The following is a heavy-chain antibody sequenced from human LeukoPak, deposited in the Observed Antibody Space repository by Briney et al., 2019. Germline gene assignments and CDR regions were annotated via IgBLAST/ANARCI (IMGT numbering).Heavy chain of an antibody. CDR2: ISSRSSNI. CDR1: GFTFSDYG. V-gene: IGHV3-48*02. CDR3: ARIPGGYYYAMDV. D-gene: IGHD3-16*01. J-gene: IGHJ6*02. Sequence: PGGSLRLSCTASGFTFSDYGMHWVRQPPGKGLEWVSYISSRSSNIYYADSVKGRFTISRDNAKNSLYLQMNSLRDEDTAVYYCARIPGGYYYAMDVWGQGTTVTVSS.